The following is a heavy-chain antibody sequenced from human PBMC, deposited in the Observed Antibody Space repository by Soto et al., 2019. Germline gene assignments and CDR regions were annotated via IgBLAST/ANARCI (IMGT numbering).Heavy chain of an antibody. J-gene: IGHJ5*02. CDR1: GYNVTSYA. CDR2: INAGNGNT. Sequence: QVQLVQSGAEVKKPGASVKVSCKASGYNVTSYAMHWVRQAPGQRREWMGWINAGNGNTKYSQKFQGRVTITRDTSVSTAYLELSSLRSEDTAVYYCARDLVPPNSSGGYGNWCDPWGQGNLVIFSS. V-gene: IGHV1-3*01. D-gene: IGHD6-19*01. CDR3: ARDLVPPNSSGGYGNWCDP.